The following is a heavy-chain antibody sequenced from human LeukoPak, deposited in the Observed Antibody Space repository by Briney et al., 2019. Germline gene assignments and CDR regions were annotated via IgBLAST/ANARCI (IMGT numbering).Heavy chain of an antibody. J-gene: IGHJ2*01. Sequence: ASVKVSCKASGYTFTSYGISWVRQAPGQGLEWMGWISAYNGNTNYAQKPQGRVTMTTDTSTSTAYMELRSLRSDDTAVYYCARVDVVVVAATHFAPWYFDLWGRGTLVTVSS. D-gene: IGHD2-15*01. CDR1: GYTFTSYG. V-gene: IGHV1-18*01. CDR2: ISAYNGNT. CDR3: ARVDVVVVAATHFAPWYFDL.